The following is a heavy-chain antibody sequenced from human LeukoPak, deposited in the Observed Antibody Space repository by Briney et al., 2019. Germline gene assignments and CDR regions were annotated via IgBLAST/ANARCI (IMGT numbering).Heavy chain of an antibody. J-gene: IGHJ5*02. CDR3: ARGEAAAHYNWFDP. V-gene: IGHV1-8*03. CDR1: GYTFTSYD. CDR2: MNPNSGNT. D-gene: IGHD6-13*01. Sequence: GASVKVSCKASGYTFTSYDINWVRQATGQGLEWMGWMNPNSGNTGYAQKFQGRVTITRNTSISTAYMELSSLRSEDTAVYYCARGEAAAHYNWFDPWGQGTLVTVSS.